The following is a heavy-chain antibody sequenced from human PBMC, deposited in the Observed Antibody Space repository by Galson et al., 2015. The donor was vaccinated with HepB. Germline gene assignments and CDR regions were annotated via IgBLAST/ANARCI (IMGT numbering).Heavy chain of an antibody. CDR1: GFTFSSYS. Sequence: SLRLSCAASGFTFSSYSMNWVRQAPGKGLGWVSYISSSSSTIYYADSVKGRFTISRDNAKNSLYLQMNSLRAEDTAVYYCARGAGGGAFDIWGQGTMVTVSS. CDR3: ARGAGGGAFDI. V-gene: IGHV3-48*04. D-gene: IGHD6-13*01. J-gene: IGHJ3*02. CDR2: ISSSSSTI.